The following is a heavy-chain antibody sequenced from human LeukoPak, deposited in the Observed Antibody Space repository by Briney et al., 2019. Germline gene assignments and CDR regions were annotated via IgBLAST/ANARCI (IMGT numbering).Heavy chain of an antibody. V-gene: IGHV1-18*01. CDR2: ISALYGHT. D-gene: IGHD2-8*02. J-gene: IGHJ4*02. CDR1: GYSFTRFG. CDR3: ARDFYHGHCAGLSCFLLDS. Sequence: ASVKVSCKASGYSFTRFGITWVRQAPGQGLEWMGWISALYGHTIYAQKFQGRVTMTTDTSTSTAYMELRSLRSDDTAVYYCARDFYHGHCAGLSCFLLDSWGQGALVIVSS.